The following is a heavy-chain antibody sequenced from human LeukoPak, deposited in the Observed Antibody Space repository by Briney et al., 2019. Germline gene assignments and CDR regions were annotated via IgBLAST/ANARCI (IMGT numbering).Heavy chain of an antibody. J-gene: IGHJ4*02. V-gene: IGHV4-4*08. CDR1: GGSISSYC. CDR2: VFDSGSN. CDR3: ARYSRSLYFDH. Sequence: SETLTLTCTVSGGSISSYCWSWIRQPPGKGLEWIGYVFDSGSNNYNPSFKSRVTISVDTSKNNFSLKLGSVTAADTAVYYYARYSRSLYFDHWGQGTLVTVSS. D-gene: IGHD1-26*01.